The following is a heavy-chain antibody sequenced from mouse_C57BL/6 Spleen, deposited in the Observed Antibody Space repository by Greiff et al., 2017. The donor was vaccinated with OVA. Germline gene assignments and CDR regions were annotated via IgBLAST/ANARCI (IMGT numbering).Heavy chain of an antibody. CDR3: ARRDYDVYAMDY. D-gene: IGHD2-4*01. CDR2: ISSGSSTI. V-gene: IGHV5-17*01. Sequence: EVKLMESGGGLVKPGGSLKLSCAASGFTFSDYGMHWVRQAPEKGLEWDAYISSGSSTIYYADTVKGRFTISRDNAKNTLFLQMTSLRSEDTAMYYCARRDYDVYAMDYWGQGTSVTVSS. CDR1: GFTFSDYG. J-gene: IGHJ4*01.